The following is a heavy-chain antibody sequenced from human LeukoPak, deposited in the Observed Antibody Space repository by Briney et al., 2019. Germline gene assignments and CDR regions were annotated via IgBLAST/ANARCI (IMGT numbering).Heavy chain of an antibody. J-gene: IGHJ4*02. CDR3: ANSERSSWNYYFDY. CDR1: GFTFSSYA. D-gene: IGHD6-13*01. V-gene: IGHV3-23*01. Sequence: GGSLRLSCAASGFTFSSYAMSWVRQAPGKGLEWVSVISGSGNTFYADSVRGRLTISRDNSKNTLYLQMNSLRAEDTAVYYCANSERSSWNYYFDYWGQGTLVTVSS. CDR2: ISGSGNT.